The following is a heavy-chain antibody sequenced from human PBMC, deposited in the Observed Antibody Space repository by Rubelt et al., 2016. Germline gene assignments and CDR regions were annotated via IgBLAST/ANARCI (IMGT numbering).Heavy chain of an antibody. Sequence: VQLVESGGGVVQPGRSLRLSCAASGFTFSSYGMNWVRQAPGKGLEWVSYISSSSSTIYYADSVKGRFTISRDNAKNSLYLQMNSLRAEDTAVYYCARAVAVAGNDYWGQGTLVTVSS. V-gene: IGHV3-48*01. CDR1: GFTFSSYG. D-gene: IGHD6-19*01. J-gene: IGHJ4*02. CDR2: ISSSSSTI. CDR3: ARAVAVAGNDY.